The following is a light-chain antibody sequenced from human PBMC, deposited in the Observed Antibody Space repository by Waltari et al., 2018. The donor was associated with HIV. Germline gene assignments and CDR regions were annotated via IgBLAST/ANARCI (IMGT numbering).Light chain of an antibody. CDR2: EVS. J-gene: IGLJ2*01. Sequence: QSALTQPASVSGSPGPSITISCTGASSGIGSSNLVSWYQQHPGKAPKLMIYEVSKRPSGVSNRFSGSKSGNTASLTISGLQAEDEADYYCCSYAGSKVFGGGTKLTVL. V-gene: IGLV2-23*02. CDR3: CSYAGSKV. CDR1: SSGIGSSNL.